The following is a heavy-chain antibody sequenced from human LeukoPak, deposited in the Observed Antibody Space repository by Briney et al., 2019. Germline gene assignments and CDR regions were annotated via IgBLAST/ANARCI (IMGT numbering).Heavy chain of an antibody. V-gene: IGHV3-43*02. J-gene: IGHJ1*01. CDR3: AKELAYFQH. Sequence: GGSLRLSCAASGFTFDDYAMHWVRQAPGKGLEWVSLISGDGGSTYYAVSVKGRFTISRDNGKNSLYLQMNSLRPEDTALYYCAKELAYFQHWGQGTLVTVSS. CDR1: GFTFDDYA. CDR2: ISGDGGST.